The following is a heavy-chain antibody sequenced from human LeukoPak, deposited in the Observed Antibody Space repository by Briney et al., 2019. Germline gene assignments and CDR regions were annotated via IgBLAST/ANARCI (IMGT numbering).Heavy chain of an antibody. D-gene: IGHD3-3*01. Sequence: GASVKVSCKASGYTFTGYYMHWVRQAPGQGLEWMGIINPTGGVTAYAQKFQGRVTVTRDTSTSTVYIALSSLRSEDTAVYYCARSSPPAYYDFWNGYLDYWGQGTLVTVSS. CDR2: INPTGGVT. CDR1: GYTFTGYY. CDR3: ARSSPPAYYDFWNGYLDY. V-gene: IGHV1-46*01. J-gene: IGHJ4*02.